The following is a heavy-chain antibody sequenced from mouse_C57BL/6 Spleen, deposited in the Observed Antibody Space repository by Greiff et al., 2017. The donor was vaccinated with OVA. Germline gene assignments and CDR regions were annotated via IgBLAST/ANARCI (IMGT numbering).Heavy chain of an antibody. D-gene: IGHD2-1*01. V-gene: IGHV5-17*01. CDR2: ISSGSSTI. CDR3: ARPQGNYWYFDY. J-gene: IGHJ2*01. Sequence: EVKLMESGGGLVKPGGSLKLSCAASGFTFSDYGMHWVRQAPEKGLEWVAYISSGSSTIYYADTVKGRFTISRDNAKNTLFLQMTSLRSEDTAMYYCARPQGNYWYFDYWGQGTTLTVSS. CDR1: GFTFSDYG.